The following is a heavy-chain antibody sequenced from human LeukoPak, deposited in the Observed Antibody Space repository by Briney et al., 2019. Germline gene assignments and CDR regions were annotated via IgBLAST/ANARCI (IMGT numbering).Heavy chain of an antibody. D-gene: IGHD2-2*01. CDR2: ILYTGST. CDR1: SGSISTYY. J-gene: IGHJ4*02. Sequence: SETLSLTCTVSSGSISTYYWTWTRQPPGKALEWIGNILYTGSTNYNPSLKSRLTISVDTSKKEFSLKLTSVTAADTAVYYCAGASFWSRFLDYWGQGALVTVSS. CDR3: AGASFWSRFLDY. V-gene: IGHV4-59*01.